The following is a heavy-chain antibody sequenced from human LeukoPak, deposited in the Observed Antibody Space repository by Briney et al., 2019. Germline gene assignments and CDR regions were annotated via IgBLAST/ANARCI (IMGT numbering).Heavy chain of an antibody. CDR3: ARDPSDYHDAFDI. Sequence: GGSLRLSCTVSGFTVSSNSMSWVRQAPGKGLEWVSVIYSGGSTYYADSVKGRFTISRDNSKNTLYLQMNSLRAEDTAVYYCARDPSDYHDAFDIWGQGTMVTVSS. J-gene: IGHJ3*02. V-gene: IGHV3-66*01. CDR1: GFTVSSNS. CDR2: IYSGGST. D-gene: IGHD4-17*01.